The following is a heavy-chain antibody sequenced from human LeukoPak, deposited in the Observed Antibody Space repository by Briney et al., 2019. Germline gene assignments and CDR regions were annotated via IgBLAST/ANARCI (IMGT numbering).Heavy chain of an antibody. J-gene: IGHJ4*02. CDR2: IYDGVNT. V-gene: IGHV3-66*01. Sequence: GGSLRLSCAASGFTFSTYWMNWVRQAPGRGLEWVSTIYDGVNTAYADSVRGRFTISRDSSTNTLFLQMNNLRVEDTALYYCALATRWLNFDYWGQGTLVSVSS. D-gene: IGHD4-23*01. CDR3: ALATRWLNFDY. CDR1: GFTFSTYW.